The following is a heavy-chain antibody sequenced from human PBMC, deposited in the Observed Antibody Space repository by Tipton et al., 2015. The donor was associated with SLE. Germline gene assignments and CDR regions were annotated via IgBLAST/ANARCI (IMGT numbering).Heavy chain of an antibody. CDR3: ASYNWGSGNFDY. CDR1: GDSVSSNSAA. D-gene: IGHD1-1*01. Sequence: GLVKPSQTLSLTCAISGDSVSSNSAAWNWIRQSPSRGLQWLGRTYYRSKWYNDYAVSVRSRINIYPDTSKNQFSLQLNSVTPEDTAVYYCASYNWGSGNFDYWGQGTLVTVSS. J-gene: IGHJ4*02. CDR2: TYYRSKWYN. V-gene: IGHV6-1*01.